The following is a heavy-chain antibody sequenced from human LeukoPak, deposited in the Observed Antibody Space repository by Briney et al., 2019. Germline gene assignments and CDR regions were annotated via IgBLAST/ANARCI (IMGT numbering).Heavy chain of an antibody. CDR2: INHSGST. D-gene: IGHD3-3*01. CDR3: ARLRFLEWSSFDY. V-gene: IGHV4-4*02. CDR1: GGSISSSNW. Sequence: SGTLSLTCAVSGGSISSSNWWSWVRQPPGKGLEWIGEINHSGSTNYNPSLKSRVTISVDKSKNQFSLKLSSVTAADTAVYYCARLRFLEWSSFDYWGQGTLVTVSS. J-gene: IGHJ4*02.